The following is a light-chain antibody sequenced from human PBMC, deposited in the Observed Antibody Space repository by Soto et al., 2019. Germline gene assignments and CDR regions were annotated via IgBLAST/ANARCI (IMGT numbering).Light chain of an antibody. CDR1: QGVTSSY. J-gene: IGKJ4*01. V-gene: IGKV3-20*01. CDR3: QQYDSSPLT. CDR2: VAS. Sequence: EIVLTQSPGTLSLSPGERATLSCRASQGVTSSYLAWYQQKPGQAPRLLIYVASIRATGIPDRFSGSGSGADFTLTISRLEAEDFAVYYCQQYDSSPLTFGGGTKVEIK.